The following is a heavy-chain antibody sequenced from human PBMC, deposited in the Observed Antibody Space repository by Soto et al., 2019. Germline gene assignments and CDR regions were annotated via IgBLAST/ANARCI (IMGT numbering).Heavy chain of an antibody. CDR3: ARGTKGARDWYFDL. CDR1: GFTLGHHS. J-gene: IGHJ2*01. Sequence: QVEVVQSGVEVRRPWSSVRVSCQASGFTLGHHSVSWVRKAPGQGLPLVSGISAFVYNDAKNYARKFLGRLTMARDTSPNTVYMDLTSLTSDDTAIYYCARGTKGARDWYFDLWGRGTLVVVSS. CDR2: ISAFVYNDAK. D-gene: IGHD3-16*01. V-gene: IGHV1-18*01.